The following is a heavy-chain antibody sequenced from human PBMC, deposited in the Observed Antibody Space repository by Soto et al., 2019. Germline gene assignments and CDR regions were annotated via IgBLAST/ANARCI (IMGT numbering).Heavy chain of an antibody. CDR2: ISIGSSSM. J-gene: IGHJ4*02. CDR1: GFTFRNYK. Sequence: GGSLRLSCETSGFTFRNYKMNWVRQAPGKGLEWVSQISIGSSSMDYADSVKGRFTISRDNSKNTLYLQMNSLRAEDTAVYYCAKGSPPLGGDSSGYYSPFDYWGQGTLVTAPQ. CDR3: AKGSPPLGGDSSGYYSPFDY. D-gene: IGHD3-22*01. V-gene: IGHV3-48*01.